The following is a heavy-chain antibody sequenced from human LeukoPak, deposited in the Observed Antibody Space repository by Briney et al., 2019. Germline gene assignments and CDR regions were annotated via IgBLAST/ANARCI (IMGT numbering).Heavy chain of an antibody. CDR2: IYSGGST. D-gene: IGHD5-24*01. CDR1: GFTVSSNY. Sequence: PGGSLRLSCAASGFTVSSNYMSWVRQAPGKGLEWVSVIYSGGSTYYADSVKGRFTISRDNSKNTLYLQMNSLRAEDTAVYYCAREGIGEMATIQAYDAFGIWGQGTMVTVSS. J-gene: IGHJ3*02. V-gene: IGHV3-53*01. CDR3: AREGIGEMATIQAYDAFGI.